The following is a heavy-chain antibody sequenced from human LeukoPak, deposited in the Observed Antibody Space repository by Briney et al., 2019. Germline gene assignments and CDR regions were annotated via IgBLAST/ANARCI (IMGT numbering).Heavy chain of an antibody. CDR2: IYHGGTT. D-gene: IGHD4-23*01. Sequence: SETLSLTCAVSGGSITRSHWWSWARQPPGKGLEWIGEIYHGGTTNYNPSLRSRVTMSVDKSKNQFYLKVSSVTAADTAVYYCATYLYGGDYGSYYFDYWGQGTLVTVSP. J-gene: IGHJ4*02. CDR1: GGSITRSHW. CDR3: ATYLYGGDYGSYYFDY. V-gene: IGHV4-4*02.